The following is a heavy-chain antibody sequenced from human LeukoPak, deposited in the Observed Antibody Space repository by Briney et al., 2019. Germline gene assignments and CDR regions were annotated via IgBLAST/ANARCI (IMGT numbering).Heavy chain of an antibody. Sequence: PGGSLRLSCAVSGFTFSNYAMSWVRQAPGKGLEWVSAIGGSGAGTYYADSVKGRLTISRDNSRNTLYLLMNSLRVEDTAVYYCAKAASGRNWFDPWGQGTLVTVSS. J-gene: IGHJ5*02. CDR1: GFTFSNYA. CDR3: AKAASGRNWFDP. V-gene: IGHV3-23*01. CDR2: IGGSGAGT. D-gene: IGHD6-19*01.